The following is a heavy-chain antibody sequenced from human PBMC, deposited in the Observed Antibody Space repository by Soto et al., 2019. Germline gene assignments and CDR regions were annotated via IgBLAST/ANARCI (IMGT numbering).Heavy chain of an antibody. CDR2: IYWDDDE. Sequence: QITLKESGPTLVKPTQTLTLTCTFSGFSLSTSGVGVGWIRQPPGKALEWLALIYWDDDERYSPSLKSRLTIPKDTSKHQAVLTITNLDPVDTATYYCAHLVACNFHFWGQGSLVTLSS. V-gene: IGHV2-5*02. CDR3: AHLVACNFHF. CDR1: GFSLSTSGVG. J-gene: IGHJ4*02.